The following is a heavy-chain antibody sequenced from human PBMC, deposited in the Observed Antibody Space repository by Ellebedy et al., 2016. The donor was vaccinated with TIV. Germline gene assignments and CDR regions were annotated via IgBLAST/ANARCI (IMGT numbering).Heavy chain of an antibody. CDR3: ARDYYDSSGYSAEYFQH. D-gene: IGHD3-22*01. J-gene: IGHJ1*01. V-gene: IGHV3-53*01. Sequence: GGSLRLXXAASGFTVSSNYMSWVRQAPGKGLEWVSVIYSGGSTYYADSVKGRFTISRDNSKNTLYLQMNSLRAEDTAVYYCARDYYDSSGYSAEYFQHWGQGTLVTVSS. CDR1: GFTVSSNY. CDR2: IYSGGST.